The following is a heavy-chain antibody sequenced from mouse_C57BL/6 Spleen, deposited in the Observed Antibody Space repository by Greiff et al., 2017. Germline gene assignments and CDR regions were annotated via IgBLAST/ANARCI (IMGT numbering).Heavy chain of an antibody. CDR3: ARGVYYGSSSLWYFDV. CDR1: GFTFSSYA. D-gene: IGHD1-1*01. CDR2: ISDGGSYS. Sequence: EVQLVESGGGLVKPGGSLKLSCAASGFTFSSYAMSWVRQTPEKRLEWVATISDGGSYSYYPYNVKGRFTFSSANAKNNLYMKRSHLKSEDTAMYYCARGVYYGSSSLWYFDVWGTGTTVTVSS. J-gene: IGHJ1*03. V-gene: IGHV5-4*01.